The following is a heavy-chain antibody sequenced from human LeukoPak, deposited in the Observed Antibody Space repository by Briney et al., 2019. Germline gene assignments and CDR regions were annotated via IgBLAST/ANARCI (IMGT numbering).Heavy chain of an antibody. J-gene: IGHJ4*02. Sequence: GTSLRLSCAASGFIFNNYGMHWVRQAPGKGLEWVAVIWYDGSKKYYKDSVQGRFTISRDNSKNTLYLQMNSLRAEDTAEYYCAKDGGFYGSGGSVYWGQGTLVTVSS. V-gene: IGHV3-33*06. D-gene: IGHD3-10*01. CDR1: GFIFNNYG. CDR2: IWYDGSKK. CDR3: AKDGGFYGSGGSVY.